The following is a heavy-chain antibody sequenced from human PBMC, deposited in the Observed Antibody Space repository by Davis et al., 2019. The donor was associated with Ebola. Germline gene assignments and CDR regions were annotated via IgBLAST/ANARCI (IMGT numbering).Heavy chain of an antibody. D-gene: IGHD5-24*01. CDR3: ARGYGYNDAFNI. CDR2: INTYGGTT. J-gene: IGHJ3*02. Sequence: AASVKVSCKASGYSFTTYYIHWVRQAPGQGLEWMGIINTYGGTTTYAQSLQDRVTMTRDTSTDTVYMELNSLRSDDTAVYYCARGYGYNDAFNIWGQGTMITVSS. CDR1: GYSFTTYY. V-gene: IGHV1-46*01.